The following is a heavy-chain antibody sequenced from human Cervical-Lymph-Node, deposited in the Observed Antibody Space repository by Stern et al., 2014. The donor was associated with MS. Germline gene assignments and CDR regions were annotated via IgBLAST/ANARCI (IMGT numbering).Heavy chain of an antibody. CDR1: GHTFTSHG. CDR3: ARGSEDGDYVSAYRYFDL. CDR2: ISTYNGDT. J-gene: IGHJ2*01. V-gene: IGHV1-18*01. Sequence: QMQLVQSGGEVREPGASVKVSCKASGHTFTSHGISWVRQAPGQGLEWMGWISTYNGDTNYAQKLQGRVTMTRDTSTSTAYMELRSLRSDDTAVYYCARGSEDGDYVSAYRYFDLWGRGTLVTVSS. D-gene: IGHD4-17*01.